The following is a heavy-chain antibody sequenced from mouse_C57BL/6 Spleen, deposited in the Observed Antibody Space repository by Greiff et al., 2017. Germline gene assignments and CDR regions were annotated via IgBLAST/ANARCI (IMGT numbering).Heavy chain of an antibody. V-gene: IGHV1-55*01. CDR2: IYPGSGST. CDR3: AREGNWYFEG. Sequence: QVQLQQPGAELVKPGASVKMSYKASGYTFTSYWITWVKQRPGQGLEWIGDIYPGSGSTTYNEKFKSKATLTVDTSSSTAYMQLSSLTSEDSAVYYCAREGNWYFEGWGTGTTVTVSS. CDR1: GYTFTSYW. J-gene: IGHJ1*03.